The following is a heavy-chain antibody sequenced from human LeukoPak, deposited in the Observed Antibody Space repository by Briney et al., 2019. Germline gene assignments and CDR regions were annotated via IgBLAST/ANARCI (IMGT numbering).Heavy chain of an antibody. V-gene: IGHV4-59*12. CDR2: IYYSGST. Sequence: PSETLSLTCTVSGGSISSYYWSWIRQPPGKGLEWIGYIYYSGSTNYNPSLKSRVTISVDTSKNQFSLKLSSVTAADTAVYYCARDPGSSDAFDIWGQGTMVTVSS. D-gene: IGHD6-6*01. CDR3: ARDPGSSDAFDI. J-gene: IGHJ3*02. CDR1: GGSISSYY.